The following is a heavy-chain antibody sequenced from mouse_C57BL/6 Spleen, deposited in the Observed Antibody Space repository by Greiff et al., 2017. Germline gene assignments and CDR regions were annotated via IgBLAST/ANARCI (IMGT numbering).Heavy chain of an antibody. CDR3: ARQHYGSSLYFDY. D-gene: IGHD1-1*01. Sequence: EVQLVESGGGLVKPGGSLKLSCAASGFTFSDYGMHWVRQAPEKGLEWVAYISSGSSTIYSADTVKGRFTISRDNAKNTLFLQMTSLRSEDTAMYYWARQHYGSSLYFDYWGQGTTLTVSS. J-gene: IGHJ2*01. CDR1: GFTFSDYG. V-gene: IGHV5-17*01. CDR2: ISSGSSTI.